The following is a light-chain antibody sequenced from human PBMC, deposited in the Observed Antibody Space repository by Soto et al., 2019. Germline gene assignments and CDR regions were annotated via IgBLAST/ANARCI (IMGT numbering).Light chain of an antibody. V-gene: IGKV3-20*01. CDR3: QQYGSSPPT. CDR1: QSVSSSY. J-gene: IGKJ1*01. Sequence: EIVLTHSPATLSLSPGVRATLSSSASQSVSSSYLAWYQQRPGQAPRLLIYGASNRATGIPDRFSGSRSGTDLTLTISRLEPEDFAVYYCQQYGSSPPTFGQGTKVDIK. CDR2: GAS.